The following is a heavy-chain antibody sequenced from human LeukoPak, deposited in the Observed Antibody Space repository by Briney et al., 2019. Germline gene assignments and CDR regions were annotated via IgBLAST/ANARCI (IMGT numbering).Heavy chain of an antibody. J-gene: IGHJ4*02. V-gene: IGHV3-30*18. CDR1: GFTFSSYD. CDR2: ISYDGSNK. D-gene: IGHD4-17*01. CDR3: AKCAVGLTVTYLDY. Sequence: KSGGSLRLSCAASGFTFSSYDMHWVRQAPGKGLEWVAVISYDGSNKYYADSVKGRFTISRDNSKNTLFLQMNSLRAEDTAVYYCAKCAVGLTVTYLDYWGQGTLVTVSS.